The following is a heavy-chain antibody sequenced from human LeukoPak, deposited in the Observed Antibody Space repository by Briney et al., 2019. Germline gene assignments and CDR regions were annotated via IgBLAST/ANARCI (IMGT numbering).Heavy chain of an antibody. V-gene: IGHV3-23*01. CDR2: ISGSGRNI. D-gene: IGHD4-23*01. Sequence: PGGSLRLSCAASGFTFGNHAMSWVRQPPGEGLEWVSIISGSGRNIYYANSVKGRFTTSRDNSKNTLNLQMNSLRAEDTAVYFCAKDQSSHGGNGFDYWGRGTLVAVSS. CDR1: GFTFGNHA. CDR3: AKDQSSHGGNGFDY. J-gene: IGHJ4*02.